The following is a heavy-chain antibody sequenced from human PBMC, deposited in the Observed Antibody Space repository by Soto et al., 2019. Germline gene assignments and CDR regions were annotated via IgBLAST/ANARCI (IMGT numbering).Heavy chain of an antibody. J-gene: IGHJ5*02. V-gene: IGHV4-30-2*01. CDR1: GVSISSGDYS. Sequence: PSETLSLTCAVSGVSISSGDYSWSWIRQPPGKGLELIAYIYHSGSTYYNPSLKSRVTISVDRSKNQFSLKLSSVTAADTAVYYCARVGHYYGSGNRFGWFDPWGQGTLVTVS. CDR3: ARVGHYYGSGNRFGWFDP. D-gene: IGHD3-10*01. CDR2: IYHSGST.